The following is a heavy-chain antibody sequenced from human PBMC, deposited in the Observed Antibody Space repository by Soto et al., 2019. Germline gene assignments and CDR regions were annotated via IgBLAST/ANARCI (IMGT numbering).Heavy chain of an antibody. CDR1: GFTFSSYS. J-gene: IGHJ6*02. V-gene: IGHV3-21*01. CDR2: ISSSSSYI. D-gene: IGHD6-6*01. Sequence: GGSLRLSCAASGFTFSSYSMNWVRQAPGKGLEWVSSISSSSSYIYYADSVKGRFTISRDNAKNSLYLQMNSLRAEDTAVYYCARIRYSSSPYYYSYGMDVWGQGTTVTVSS. CDR3: ARIRYSSSPYYYSYGMDV.